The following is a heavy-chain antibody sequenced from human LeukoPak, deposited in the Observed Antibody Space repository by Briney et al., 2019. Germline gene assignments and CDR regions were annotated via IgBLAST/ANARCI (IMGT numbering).Heavy chain of an antibody. V-gene: IGHV3-74*01. CDR3: ARENFGELEADY. CDR2: INSDGSST. Sequence: HPGGSLRLSCAASGFTFSSYWMHWVRQAPGKGLVWVSRINSDGSSTSYAASVKGRFTISRDNAKNTLYLQMNSLRAEDTAVYYCARENFGELEADYWGQGTLVTVSS. J-gene: IGHJ4*02. D-gene: IGHD3-10*01. CDR1: GFTFSSYW.